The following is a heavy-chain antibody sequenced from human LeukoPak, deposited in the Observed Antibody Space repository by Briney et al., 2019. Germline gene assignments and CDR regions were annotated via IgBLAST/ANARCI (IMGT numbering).Heavy chain of an antibody. CDR1: GFTFSSYS. CDR2: ISSSSSYI. CDR3: ARESIAARIYGY. V-gene: IGHV3-21*01. Sequence: GGSLRLSCAASGFTFSSYSMNWVRQAPGKGLEWVSSISSSSSYIYYADSVKGRFTISRDNSKNTLYLQMNSLRAEDTAVYYCARESIAARIYGYWGQGTLVTVSS. D-gene: IGHD6-6*01. J-gene: IGHJ4*02.